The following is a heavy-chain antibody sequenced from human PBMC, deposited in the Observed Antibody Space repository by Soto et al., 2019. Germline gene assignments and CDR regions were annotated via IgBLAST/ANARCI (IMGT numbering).Heavy chain of an antibody. CDR2: INPKSGGT. J-gene: IGHJ4*02. CDR3: ARDLAKGGGSAGFDY. D-gene: IGHD1-26*01. Sequence: QVQLVQSGAEVKKPGASVNVSCKASGYTFTGYYMHWVRQAPGQGLEWMGWINPKSGGTVYPQKFQGRVTMTWDTSISTAYRALTRLRSDDTAVYYCARDLAKGGGSAGFDYWGQGTLVTVSS. V-gene: IGHV1-2*02. CDR1: GYTFTGYY.